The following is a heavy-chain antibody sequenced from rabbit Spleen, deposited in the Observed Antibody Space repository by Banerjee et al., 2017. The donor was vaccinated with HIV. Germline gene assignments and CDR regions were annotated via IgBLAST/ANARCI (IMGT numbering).Heavy chain of an antibody. J-gene: IGHJ6*01. V-gene: IGHV1S40*01. CDR1: GFSFSSSDY. D-gene: IGHD8-1*01. CDR2: IAGSSSDFT. Sequence: QSLEESGGDLVKPGASLTLTCTASGFSFSSSDYMCWVRQAPGKGLEWISCIAGSSSDFTYSATWAKGRFTCSKTSSTTVTLQMTSLTVADTATYFCARDTGSSFSSYGMDLWGPGHPR. CDR3: ARDTGSSFSSYGMDL.